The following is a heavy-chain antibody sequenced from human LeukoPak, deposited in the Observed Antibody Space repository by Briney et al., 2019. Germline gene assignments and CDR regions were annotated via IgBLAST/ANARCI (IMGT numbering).Heavy chain of an antibody. D-gene: IGHD2-2*01. CDR2: SYYSGST. CDR3: ARLADCSSTRCHDY. J-gene: IGHJ4*02. Sequence: SETLSLXCTVSGGSISSRTYYWGWIRQPPGKELEWIGSSYYSGSTYYNPSLKSRVTISVDTSKNQFSLKLRSVTAADTAVYYCARLADCSSTRCHDYWGQGTLVTVSS. V-gene: IGHV4-39*01. CDR1: GGSISSRTYY.